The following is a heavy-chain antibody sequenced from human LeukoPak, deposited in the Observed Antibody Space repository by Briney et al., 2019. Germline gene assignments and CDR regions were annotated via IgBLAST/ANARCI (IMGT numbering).Heavy chain of an antibody. CDR2: ISYDGSNK. J-gene: IGHJ4*02. CDR1: GFTFSSYG. D-gene: IGHD1-26*01. Sequence: PGRCLRLSCAASGFTFSSYGMHWVRQAPGKGLEWVAVISYDGSNKYYADSVKGRFTISRDNSKNTLYLQMNSLRAEDTAVYYCANWGGPYSGSYYGGYWGQGTLVTVSS. CDR3: ANWGGPYSGSYYGGY. V-gene: IGHV3-30*18.